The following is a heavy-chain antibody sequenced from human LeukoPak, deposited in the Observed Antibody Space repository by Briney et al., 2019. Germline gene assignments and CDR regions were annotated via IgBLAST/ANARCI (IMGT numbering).Heavy chain of an antibody. CDR3: ARALVAVDYYMDV. CDR1: GYTFTGYY. V-gene: IGHV1-2*02. J-gene: IGHJ6*03. Sequence: GALVKVSCKASGYTFTGYYMHWVRQAPGQGLEWMGWINPNSGGTNYAQKFQGRVTMTRDTSISTAYMELSSLRSEDTAVYYCARALVAVDYYMDVWGKGTTVTVSS. CDR2: INPNSGGT. D-gene: IGHD6-19*01.